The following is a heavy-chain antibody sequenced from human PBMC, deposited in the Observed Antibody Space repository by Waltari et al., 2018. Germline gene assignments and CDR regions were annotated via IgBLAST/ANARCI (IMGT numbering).Heavy chain of an antibody. V-gene: IGHV4-61*01. Sequence: QVQLQESGPGLVKPSETLSLTCTVSGGSVSSGSYYWSWIRQPPGKGLEWIGYIYYSGSTNYNPALKSRVTISVETSTNQFSLKLSSVTAADTAVDYCARFNWNEVYYYGMDVWGQGTTVTVSS. CDR1: GGSVSSGSYY. CDR3: ARFNWNEVYYYGMDV. D-gene: IGHD1-20*01. J-gene: IGHJ6*02. CDR2: IYYSGST.